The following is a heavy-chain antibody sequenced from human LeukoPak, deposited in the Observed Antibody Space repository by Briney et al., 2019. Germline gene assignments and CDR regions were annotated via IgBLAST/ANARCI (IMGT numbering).Heavy chain of an antibody. Sequence: GGSLRLSCAGSGFSFSSNTMSWVRQAPGGGLEWVSAISNNGGRTDYADSVKGRFTISRDNSKSTLYLHMDSLGAEDTAVYYCARDEDTSALSEYWGQGTLVTVSS. D-gene: IGHD2/OR15-2a*01. V-gene: IGHV3-23*01. CDR1: GFSFSSNT. CDR3: ARDEDTSALSEY. J-gene: IGHJ4*02. CDR2: ISNNGGRT.